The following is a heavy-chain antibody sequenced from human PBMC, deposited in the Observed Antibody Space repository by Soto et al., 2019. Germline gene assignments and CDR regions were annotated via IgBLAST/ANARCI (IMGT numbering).Heavy chain of an antibody. CDR1: GYTFTSYD. D-gene: IGHD2-2*01. CDR3: ARRGYCSSTSCRRTYLRFDP. V-gene: IGHV1-8*01. J-gene: IGHJ5*02. CDR2: MNPNSGNT. Sequence: QVQLVQSGAEVKKPGASVKVSCKASGYTFTSYDINWVRQATGQGLEWMGWMNPNSGNTGYAQKFQGRVTMTRNTSISTAYMELSSLRSEDTAVYYCARRGYCSSTSCRRTYLRFDPWGQGTLVTVSS.